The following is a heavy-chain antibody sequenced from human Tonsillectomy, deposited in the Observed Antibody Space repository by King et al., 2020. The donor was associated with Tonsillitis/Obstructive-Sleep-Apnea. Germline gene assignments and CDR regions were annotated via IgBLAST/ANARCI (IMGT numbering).Heavy chain of an antibody. V-gene: IGHV3-30*04. J-gene: IGHJ3*02. Sequence: QLVQSGGGVVQPGRSLRLSCAASGFTFSSYAMHWVRQAPGKGLEWVAVISYDGSNKYYADSVKGRFTISRDNSKNTLYLQMNSLRAEDTAVYYCASSWSDAFDIWGQGTMVTVSS. D-gene: IGHD1-1*01. CDR2: ISYDGSNK. CDR3: ASSWSDAFDI. CDR1: GFTFSSYA.